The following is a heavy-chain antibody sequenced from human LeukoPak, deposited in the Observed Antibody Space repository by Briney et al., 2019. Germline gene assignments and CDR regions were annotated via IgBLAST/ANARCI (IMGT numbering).Heavy chain of an antibody. J-gene: IGHJ6*03. Sequence: ASVKVSCKASGYTFTSYGISWVRQAPGQGLEWMGWISAYNGNTNYAQKLQGRVTMTTDTSTSTAYMELRSLRSDDTAVYYCARGRREYYYYYYMDVWGKGTTVTVSS. CDR1: GYTFTSYG. V-gene: IGHV1-18*01. CDR3: ARGRREYYYYYYMDV. D-gene: IGHD1-14*01. CDR2: ISAYNGNT.